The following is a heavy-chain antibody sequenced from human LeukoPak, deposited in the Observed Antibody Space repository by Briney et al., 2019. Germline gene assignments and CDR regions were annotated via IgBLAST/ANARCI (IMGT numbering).Heavy chain of an antibody. CDR3: VRGSKIRGVLPEGEFDY. CDR1: GFTFSHFA. CDR2: ISYDGKKN. V-gene: IGHV3-30*03. J-gene: IGHJ4*02. Sequence: GGSLRLSCAASGFTFSHFAMHWVRQAPGKGLEWVAVISYDGKKNYYADSVKGRFTLTRDDSANTLYLQMNSLRAEDKAVYYCVRGSKIRGVLPEGEFDYWGQGALVTVSS. D-gene: IGHD3-10*01.